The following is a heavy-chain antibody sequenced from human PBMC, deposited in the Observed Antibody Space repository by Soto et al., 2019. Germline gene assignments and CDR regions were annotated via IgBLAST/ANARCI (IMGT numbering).Heavy chain of an antibody. D-gene: IGHD1-26*01. CDR2: IRSKAYGGTT. J-gene: IGHJ3*02. CDR3: TRGGLKWELLLYAFDI. CDR1: GFTFGDYA. Sequence: GGSLRLSXTASGFTFGDYAMSWFRQAPGKGLEWVGFIRSKAYGGTTEYAASVKGRFTISRDDSKSIAYLQMNSLKTEDTAVYYCTRGGLKWELLLYAFDIWGQGTMVTVSS. V-gene: IGHV3-49*03.